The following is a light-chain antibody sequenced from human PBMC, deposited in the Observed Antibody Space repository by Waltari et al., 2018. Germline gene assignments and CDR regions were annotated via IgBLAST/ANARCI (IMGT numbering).Light chain of an antibody. CDR3: AAWDDSLNGHWV. CDR1: YSNLRSNV. V-gene: IGLV1-44*01. J-gene: IGLJ3*02. Sequence: QSVLTQPPSASGTPGQRATISCSGIYSNLRSNVVNCYQQLPGKAPKLLIYRSDRRPSGVPVRFSGSKAGSSASLAIDGLHSEDEADYYCAAWDDSLNGHWVFGGGTKVTVL. CDR2: RSD.